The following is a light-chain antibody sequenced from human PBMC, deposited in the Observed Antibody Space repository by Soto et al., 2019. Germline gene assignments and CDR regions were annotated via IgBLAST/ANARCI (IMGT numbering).Light chain of an antibody. J-gene: IGLJ2*01. CDR2: EVS. CDR1: NSDIGGYEY. V-gene: IGLV2-14*01. Sequence: QSVLTQPASVSGSLGQSITISCTGTNSDIGGYEYVSWYQQRPGKAPKLIIYEVSNRPSGVSDRFSGSKSGNTASLTISGLRAEDDTAYYCSSYSRTFTVVFGGGTKLTVL. CDR3: SSYSRTFTVV.